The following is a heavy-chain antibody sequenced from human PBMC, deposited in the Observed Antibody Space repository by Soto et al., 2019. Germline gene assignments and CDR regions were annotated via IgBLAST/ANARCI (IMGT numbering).Heavy chain of an antibody. V-gene: IGHV4-59*01. D-gene: IGHD3-10*01. J-gene: IGHJ4*02. CDR2: IYYSGST. CDR3: ARDIRGPLDY. CDR1: GGSIISYY. Sequence: SETLSLTWTVSGGSIISYYCSWIRQHPGKGLEWIGYIYYSGSTNYNPSLKSRVTISVDTSKNQFSLKLSSVTAADTAVYYCARDIRGPLDYWGQGTLVTVS.